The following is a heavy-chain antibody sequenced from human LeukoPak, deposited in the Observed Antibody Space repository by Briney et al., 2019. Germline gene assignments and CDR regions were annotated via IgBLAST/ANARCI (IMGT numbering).Heavy chain of an antibody. J-gene: IGHJ4*02. Sequence: GGSLRLSCAASGFTFNTFNMNWVRQAPGKGLEWVSSITSGGDYIYYADSVKSRFTTSRDNAKNSLSLQLNSLRVEDTAVYYCARGHYDVLAASYKWTPDYWGQGTLVTVSS. D-gene: IGHD3-9*01. CDR3: ARGHYDVLAASYKWTPDY. V-gene: IGHV3-21*01. CDR1: GFTFNTFN. CDR2: ITSGGDYI.